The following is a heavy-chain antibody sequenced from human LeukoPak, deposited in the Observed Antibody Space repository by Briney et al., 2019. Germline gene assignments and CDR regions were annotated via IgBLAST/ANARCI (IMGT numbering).Heavy chain of an antibody. J-gene: IGHJ4*02. CDR1: GYTFTGYY. V-gene: IGHV1-2*02. CDR2: INPNSGGT. CDR3: ARGLYYYDRSTYDDFDY. Sequence: ASVKVSCKASGYTFTGYYMHWVRQAPGQGLEWMGWINPNSGGTNYAQKFQGRVTMTRDTSISTAYMELSRLRSDDTAVYYCARGLYYYDRSTYDDFDYWGQGTLVTVSS. D-gene: IGHD3-22*01.